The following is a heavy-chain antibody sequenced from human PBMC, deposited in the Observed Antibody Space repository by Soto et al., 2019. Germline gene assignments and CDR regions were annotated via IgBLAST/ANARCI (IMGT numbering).Heavy chain of an antibody. D-gene: IGHD6-13*01. J-gene: IGHJ5*02. Sequence: QVQLQPSGPGLVKPSQTLSLTCAIFGDSVSNSAAWSWIRPSQSRGLEWLGRTYYRSKWYNDYSVSVKSQITIHTDTSKKQCSLQLHSVTHEDTVVYYCARGCYASTWSWGQGTLVTGSP. CDR3: ARGCYASTWS. CDR1: GDSVSNSAA. CDR2: TYYRSKWYN. V-gene: IGHV6-1*01.